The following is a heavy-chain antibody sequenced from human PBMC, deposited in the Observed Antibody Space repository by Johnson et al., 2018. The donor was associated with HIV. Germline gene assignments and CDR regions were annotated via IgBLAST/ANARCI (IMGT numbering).Heavy chain of an antibody. CDR1: GFTVSRNY. D-gene: IGHD2-8*02. CDR3: ARWGRGSIVLCVYARSDAFDI. J-gene: IGHJ3*02. Sequence: MLLVESGGGVVQPGGSLRLSCAASGFTVSRNYMSWVRQAPGKGLEWVSVIYSGGSTYYADPVKGRFTISRDNAKHSLYLQMNSLRAEDPAVYYCARWGRGSIVLCVYARSDAFDIWGQGTMVTVSS. V-gene: IGHV3-66*01. CDR2: IYSGGST.